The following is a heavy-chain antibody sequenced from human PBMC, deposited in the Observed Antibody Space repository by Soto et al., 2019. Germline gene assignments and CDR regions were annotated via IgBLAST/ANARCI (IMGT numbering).Heavy chain of an antibody. CDR3: ARHGVGDILTGQPDY. J-gene: IGHJ4*02. V-gene: IGHV5-51*01. CDR2: IYPGDSDT. CDR1: EYNFTSYW. D-gene: IGHD3-9*01. Sequence: GESLKISCKGSEYNFTSYWIGWVRQMPGKGLEWMGIIYPGDSDTRYSPSFQGQVTISADKSISTAYLQWSSLKASDTAMYYCARHGVGDILTGQPDYWGQGILVTVSS.